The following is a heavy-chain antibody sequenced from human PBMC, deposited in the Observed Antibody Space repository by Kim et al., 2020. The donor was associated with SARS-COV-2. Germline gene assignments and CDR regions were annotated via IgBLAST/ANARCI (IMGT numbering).Heavy chain of an antibody. Sequence: SQTLSLTCAISGDSVSSNSAAWNWIRQSPSRGLEWLGRTYYRSKWYNDYAVSVKSRITINPDTSKNQFSLQLNSVTPEDTAVYYCARAPYYGRYDYVWGSYLTGHFDYWGQGTLVTVSS. CDR2: TYYRSKWYN. CDR3: ARAPYYGRYDYVWGSYLTGHFDY. CDR1: GDSVSSNSAA. V-gene: IGHV6-1*01. J-gene: IGHJ4*02. D-gene: IGHD3-16*02.